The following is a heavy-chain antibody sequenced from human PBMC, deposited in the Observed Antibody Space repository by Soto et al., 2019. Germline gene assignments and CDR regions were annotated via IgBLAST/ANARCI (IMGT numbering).Heavy chain of an antibody. J-gene: IGHJ6*01. CDR3: ATNHRAALCSSTSCPYYYGMDV. CDR1: GGSISSSNW. V-gene: IGHV4-4*02. Sequence: QVQMQESGPGLVKTSGTLSLTCAVSGGSISSSNWWSWVRQPPGKGLEWIGEIYHSGSTNYNPSLKSRVTISVDKSKNQFSLKLSSVTAADTAVYYCATNHRAALCSSTSCPYYYGMDVW. CDR2: IYHSGST. D-gene: IGHD2-2*01.